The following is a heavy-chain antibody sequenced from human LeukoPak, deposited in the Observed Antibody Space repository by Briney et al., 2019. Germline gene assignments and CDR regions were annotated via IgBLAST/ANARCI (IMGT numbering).Heavy chain of an antibody. V-gene: IGHV5-51*01. Sequence: GESLKISWKCSGYIFTCYWIGLVREVPGEGLEWMGIIYFGCSDTRYTPSFQCNVTIAGDKSISTAYLQWSSLKASDTAMYYCARRSGAAGPFDYWGQGTLVTVSS. CDR2: IYFGCSDT. D-gene: IGHD6-13*01. J-gene: IGHJ4*02. CDR3: ARRSGAAGPFDY. CDR1: GYIFTCYW.